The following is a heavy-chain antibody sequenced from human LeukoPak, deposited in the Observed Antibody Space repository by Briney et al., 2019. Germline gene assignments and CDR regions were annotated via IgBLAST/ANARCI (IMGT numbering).Heavy chain of an antibody. CDR2: INPKTGST. D-gene: IGHD1-1*01. CDR3: ARHSLPGTTPFDY. J-gene: IGHJ4*02. CDR1: GYTFISYY. Sequence: ASVKVSCKASGYTFISYYVHWVRQVPGQGLEWMGIINPKTGSTTYPQKFQGRVTMTSNTSTSTVYMELSSLESEDKALYYCARHSLPGTTPFDYWGQGTLVTVS. V-gene: IGHV1-46*01.